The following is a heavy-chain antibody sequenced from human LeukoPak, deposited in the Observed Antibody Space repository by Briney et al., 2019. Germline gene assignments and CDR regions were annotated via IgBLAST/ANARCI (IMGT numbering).Heavy chain of an antibody. V-gene: IGHV4-39*01. CDR1: GGSISSSSYY. Sequence: SETLSLTCTVSGGSISSSSYYWGWIRQPPGKGLEWIGSIYYSGSTYYNPSLKSRVTISVDTSKNQFSLKLGSVTAADTAVYYCARGLRDYYYYYYMDVWGKGTTVTISS. D-gene: IGHD4-17*01. J-gene: IGHJ6*03. CDR2: IYYSGST. CDR3: ARGLRDYYYYYYMDV.